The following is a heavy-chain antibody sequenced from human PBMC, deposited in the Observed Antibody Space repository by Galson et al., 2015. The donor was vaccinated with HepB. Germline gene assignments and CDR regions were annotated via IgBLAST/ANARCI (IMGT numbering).Heavy chain of an antibody. Sequence: SLRLSCAASGFTFSSYAMHWVRQAPGKGLEWVAVISSDGSNKYYADSVRGRFTISRDNSKNTLYLQMNSLRAEDTAVTYCTRGGVQFSSSWGQGTLVTVSS. CDR1: GFTFSSYA. D-gene: IGHD6-13*01. V-gene: IGHV3-30-3*01. J-gene: IGHJ4*02. CDR2: ISSDGSNK. CDR3: TRGGVQFSSS.